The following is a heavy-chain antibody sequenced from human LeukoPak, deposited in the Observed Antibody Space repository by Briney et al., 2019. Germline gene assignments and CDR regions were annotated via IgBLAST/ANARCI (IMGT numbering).Heavy chain of an antibody. CDR3: AKGLAVADLGASDY. V-gene: IGHV3-30*18. J-gene: IGHJ4*02. Sequence: GGSLRLSCAASGFTFSGYGMHWVRQAPGKGLEWVAVISYDGSNKYYADSVKGRFTISRDNSKNTLYLQMNSLRAEDTAVYYCAKGLAVADLGASDYWGQGTLVTVSS. CDR2: ISYDGSNK. D-gene: IGHD6-19*01. CDR1: GFTFSGYG.